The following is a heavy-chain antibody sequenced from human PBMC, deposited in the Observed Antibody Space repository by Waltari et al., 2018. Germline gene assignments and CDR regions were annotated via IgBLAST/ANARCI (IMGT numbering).Heavy chain of an antibody. CDR3: ARKYCSSSSCYTGGGWFDP. CDR2: IYYRWST. Sequence: QVQLQESGPGLVKPSETLSLTCTVSGGSISSYYWSWIRQPPGKGLEWIGYIYYRWSTNYNPSRNSRVTQSVDTSKIQSSLNLSSVTAADTAVYYCARKYCSSSSCYTGGGWFDPWGQGTLVTVSS. D-gene: IGHD2-2*02. CDR1: GGSISSYY. V-gene: IGHV4-59*01. J-gene: IGHJ5*02.